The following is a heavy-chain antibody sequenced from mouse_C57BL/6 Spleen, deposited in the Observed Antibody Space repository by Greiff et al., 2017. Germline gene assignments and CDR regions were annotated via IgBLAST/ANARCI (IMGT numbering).Heavy chain of an antibody. V-gene: IGHV14-4*01. Sequence: EVHLVESGAELVRPGASVKLSCTASGFNIKDDYMHWVKQRPEQGLEWIGWIDPENGDTEYASKFQGKATITADTSSNTAYLQLSSLTSEDTAVYYCTTKFAYWGQGTLVTVSA. J-gene: IGHJ3*01. CDR1: GFNIKDDY. CDR3: TTKFAY. CDR2: IDPENGDT.